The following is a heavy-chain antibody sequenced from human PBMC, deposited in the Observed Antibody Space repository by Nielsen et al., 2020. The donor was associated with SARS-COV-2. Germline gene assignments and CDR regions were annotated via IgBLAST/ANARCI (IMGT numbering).Heavy chain of an antibody. Sequence: GGSLRLSCAASGFTFSSYGMHWVRQAPGKGLEWVAVIWYDGSNKYYADSVKGRFTISRDNSKNTLYLQMNSLRAEDTAVYYCARGGRVTIFGVVIPPFDPWGQGTLVTVSS. J-gene: IGHJ5*02. V-gene: IGHV3-33*01. CDR3: ARGGRVTIFGVVIPPFDP. CDR2: IWYDGSNK. D-gene: IGHD3-3*01. CDR1: GFTFSSYG.